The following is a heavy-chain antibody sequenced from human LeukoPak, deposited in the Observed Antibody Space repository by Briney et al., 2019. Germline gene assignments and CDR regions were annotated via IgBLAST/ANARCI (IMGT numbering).Heavy chain of an antibody. D-gene: IGHD3-3*01. V-gene: IGHV4-4*07. CDR2: IDTSGNT. CDR1: GGSISSYY. Sequence: SETLSLTCIVSGGSISSYYWSWNRQPAGKGLEWIGRIDTSGNTNYKPSLKSRVTMSVDTSKNQFSLKLSSVTAADTAVYYCARDRGRYYDFWSGRPRSHWYFDLWGRGTLVTVSS. CDR3: ARDRGRYYDFWSGRPRSHWYFDL. J-gene: IGHJ2*01.